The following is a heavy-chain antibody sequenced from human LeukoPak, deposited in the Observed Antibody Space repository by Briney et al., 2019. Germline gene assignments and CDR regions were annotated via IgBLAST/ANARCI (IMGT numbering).Heavy chain of an antibody. CDR3: ARDSTDFWSGYPNWFDP. Sequence: GGSLRLSCAASGFTFSSYSMNWVRQAPGKGLEWVSSISSSSSYIYYADSVKGRFTISRDNAKNSLYLQMNSLRAEDTAVYYCARDSTDFWSGYPNWFDPWGQGTLVTVSS. D-gene: IGHD3-3*01. J-gene: IGHJ5*02. V-gene: IGHV3-21*01. CDR2: ISSSSSYI. CDR1: GFTFSSYS.